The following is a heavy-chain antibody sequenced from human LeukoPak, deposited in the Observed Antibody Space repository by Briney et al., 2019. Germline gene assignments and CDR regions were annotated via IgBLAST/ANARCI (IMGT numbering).Heavy chain of an antibody. Sequence: GGSLRLSCVASGFSFNTFALTWVRQAPGKGLEWVSTISDYPHYADSVRGRFTISRDNSRKTVFLQMNSLTPEDAATYYCTKDSQGSYDGFWYGTYGMDVCGQGTTVTVSS. CDR2: ISDYP. V-gene: IGHV3-23*05. J-gene: IGHJ6*02. CDR1: GFSFNTFA. D-gene: IGHD3-16*01. CDR3: TKDSQGSYDGFWYGTYGMDV.